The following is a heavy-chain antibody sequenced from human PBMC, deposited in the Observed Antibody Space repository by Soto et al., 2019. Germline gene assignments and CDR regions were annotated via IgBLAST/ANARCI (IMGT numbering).Heavy chain of an antibody. CDR1: GFTVSSDS. CDR3: ARHYSAMGV. CDR2: IYSDNNT. Sequence: EVQLVETGGDLIQPGGSLRLSCAASGFTVSSDSMTWVRQAPGKGLEWSSIIYSDNNTDHADSVKGRFSISRDTSKNILYLQMNSLRAEDTAEYYCARHYSAMGVWGQGTTVTVSS. J-gene: IGHJ6*01. V-gene: IGHV3-53*02.